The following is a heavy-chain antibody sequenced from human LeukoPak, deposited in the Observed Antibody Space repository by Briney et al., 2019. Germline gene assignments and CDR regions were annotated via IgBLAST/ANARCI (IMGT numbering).Heavy chain of an antibody. Sequence: SETLSLTCTVSGGSISSGGYYWSWIRQHPGKGLEWIGYIYYSGSTYYNPSLKSRVTISVDTSKNQFSLKLSSVTAADTAVYYCARDVRPGYSGYEPFDYWGQGTLVTVSS. CDR1: GGSISSGGYY. CDR2: IYYSGST. D-gene: IGHD5-12*01. J-gene: IGHJ4*02. CDR3: ARDVRPGYSGYEPFDY. V-gene: IGHV4-31*03.